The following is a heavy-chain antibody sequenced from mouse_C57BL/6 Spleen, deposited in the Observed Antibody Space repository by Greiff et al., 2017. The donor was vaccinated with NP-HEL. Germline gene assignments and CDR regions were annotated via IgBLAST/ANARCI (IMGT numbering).Heavy chain of an antibody. J-gene: IGHJ4*01. CDR3: ARDYLDAMDY. V-gene: IGHV1-82*01. CDR2: IYPGDGDT. CDR1: GYAFSSSW. Sequence: VQRVESGPELVKPGASVKISCKASGYAFSSSWMNWVKQRPGKGLEWIGRIYPGDGDTNYNGKFKGKATLTADKSSSTAYMQLSSLTSEDSAVYFCARDYLDAMDYWGQGTSVTVSS. D-gene: IGHD2-4*01.